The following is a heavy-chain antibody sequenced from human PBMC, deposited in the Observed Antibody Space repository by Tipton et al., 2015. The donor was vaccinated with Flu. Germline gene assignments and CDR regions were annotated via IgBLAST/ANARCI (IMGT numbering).Heavy chain of an antibody. CDR3: ATSYGD. J-gene: IGHJ4*02. D-gene: IGHD4-17*01. Sequence: TLSLTCTVSGYSISSGYYWGWIRQPPGKGLEWIGSIYHSGSTYYNPSLKSRVTISVDTSKNQFSLKLSSVTAADTAVYYCATSYGDWGQGTLVTVSS. V-gene: IGHV4-38-2*02. CDR2: IYHSGST. CDR1: GYSISSGYY.